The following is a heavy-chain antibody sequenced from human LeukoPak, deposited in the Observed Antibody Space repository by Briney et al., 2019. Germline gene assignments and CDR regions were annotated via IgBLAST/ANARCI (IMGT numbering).Heavy chain of an antibody. CDR2: IYYSGST. J-gene: IGHJ4*02. CDR3: ARDTFLTYYDFWSGYYTGPYFDY. Sequence: PSETLSLTCTVSGGSISSSSYYWGWIRQPPGKGLEWLGSIYYSGSTYYNPSLKSRVTISVDTSKNQFSLKLSSVTAADTAVYYCARDTFLTYYDFWSGYYTGPYFDYWGQGTLVTVSS. V-gene: IGHV4-39*07. D-gene: IGHD3-3*01. CDR1: GGSISSSSYY.